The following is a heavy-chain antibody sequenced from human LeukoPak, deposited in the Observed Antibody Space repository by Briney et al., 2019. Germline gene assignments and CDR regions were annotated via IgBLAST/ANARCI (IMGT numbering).Heavy chain of an antibody. D-gene: IGHD1-26*01. CDR2: INSDGSST. CDR3: ARESYGGWFDP. CDR1: GFTFSSYW. Sequence: GGSLRLSCAASGFTFSSYWMHWVRQAPGKGLVWVSRINSDGSSTSYADSVKGRFTIPRDNAKNTLYLQMNSLRAEDTAVYYCARESYGGWFDPWGQGTLVTVSS. J-gene: IGHJ5*02. V-gene: IGHV3-74*01.